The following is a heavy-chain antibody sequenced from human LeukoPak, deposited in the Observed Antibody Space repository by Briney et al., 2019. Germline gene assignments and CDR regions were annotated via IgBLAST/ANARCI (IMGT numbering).Heavy chain of an antibody. J-gene: IGHJ4*02. V-gene: IGHV3-23*01. CDR3: VGIDHNVIVVVPR. CDR2: INGGGGAT. CDR1: GITFRSYA. D-gene: IGHD3-22*01. Sequence: GGSLRLSCAASGITFRSYAMHWVRQAPGKGLEWVSGINGGGGATYYADSVKGRFTISRDNSKNTLYLQMNSLRADDTAIYYCVGIDHNVIVVVPRWGQRTLVTVSS.